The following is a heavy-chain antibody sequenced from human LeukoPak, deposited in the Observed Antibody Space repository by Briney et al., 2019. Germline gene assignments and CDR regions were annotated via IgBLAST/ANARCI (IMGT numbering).Heavy chain of an antibody. CDR1: GGSISSGSYY. CDR3: ARGASIRYYYYYYGMDV. J-gene: IGHJ6*02. Sequence: PSETLSLTCTVSGGSISSGSYYWSWIRQPPGKGLEWIGYIYYSGSTYYNPSLKSRVTISVDTSKNQFSLKLSSVTAADTAVYYCARGASIRYYYYYYGMDVWGQGTTVTVSS. CDR2: IYYSGST. V-gene: IGHV4-30-4*01.